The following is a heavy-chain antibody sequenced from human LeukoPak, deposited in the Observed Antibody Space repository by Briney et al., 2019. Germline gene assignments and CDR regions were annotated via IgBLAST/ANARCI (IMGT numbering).Heavy chain of an antibody. Sequence: TSETLSLTCAVYGGSFRGYYWSWIPHPPGKGVEWIGEINHSGSTNYNPSLKSRVTISVDTSKNQFSLKLSSVTAADTAVYYCARRQKSYYYDSSGYYTPTSYFVYWGQGTQVTVSS. J-gene: IGHJ4*02. CDR3: ARRQKSYYYDSSGYYTPTSYFVY. V-gene: IGHV4-34*01. D-gene: IGHD3-22*01. CDR2: INHSGST. CDR1: GGSFRGYY.